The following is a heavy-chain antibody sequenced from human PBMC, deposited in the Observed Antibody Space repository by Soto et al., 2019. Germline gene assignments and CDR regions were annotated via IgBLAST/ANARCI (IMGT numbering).Heavy chain of an antibody. CDR3: AHTRYSSSSCAYFGMDV. V-gene: IGHV2-5*01. CDR1: XXSLSTSGVG. CDR2: IYWNNEK. D-gene: IGHD6-6*01. Sequence: SGPTLVNPTQTLTLTCTXSXXSLSTSGVGVGCIRQPPGKALEWLALIYWNNEKRYSPSLKSRLTSTKDTPKNQVVLTMNDMASVHKETYCFAHTRYSSSSCAYFGMDVWGQGTTVTVS. J-gene: IGHJ6*02.